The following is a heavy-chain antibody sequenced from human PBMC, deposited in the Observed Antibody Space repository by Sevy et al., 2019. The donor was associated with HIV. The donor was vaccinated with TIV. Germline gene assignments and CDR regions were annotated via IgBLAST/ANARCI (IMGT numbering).Heavy chain of an antibody. D-gene: IGHD3-10*01. Sequence: ASVKVSCKASGGTFSSYAISWVRQAPGQGLEWLGGIIPMFGTANYAQKFQGRVIITADESTSTVYMELSGLKSGDTAVYYCVRGPNGSYLLYYFDNWGQGTLVTVSS. CDR1: GGTFSSYA. V-gene: IGHV1-69*13. CDR2: IIPMFGTA. CDR3: VRGPNGSYLLYYFDN. J-gene: IGHJ4*02.